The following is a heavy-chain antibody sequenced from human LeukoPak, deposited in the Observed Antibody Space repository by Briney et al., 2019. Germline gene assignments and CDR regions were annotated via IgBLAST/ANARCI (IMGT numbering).Heavy chain of an antibody. CDR1: GFSFSTYA. CDR2: ISGNGGNK. D-gene: IGHD3-10*02. Sequence: GGSLRLSCATSGFSFSTYAMAWVRQARGTGLEWVATISGNGGNKYYANSVKGRFTISRDNSRNTVTVYLQMSSLRSDDTAIYYCAKQAPITMFDVDSAHFDYLVQGTLVTVSS. V-gene: IGHV3-23*01. J-gene: IGHJ4*02. CDR3: AKQAPITMFDVDSAHFDY.